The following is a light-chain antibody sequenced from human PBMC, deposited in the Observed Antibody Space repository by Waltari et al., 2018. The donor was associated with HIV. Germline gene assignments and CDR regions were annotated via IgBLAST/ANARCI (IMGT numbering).Light chain of an antibody. CDR2: GNN. CDR1: SYNIGAGYA. V-gene: IGLV1-40*01. CDR3: QSYDSSLTGSV. Sequence: QSVLTQPPSVSGAPGQRVTISCTGSSYNIGAGYAVHWYQQVPGTAPKLLIYGNNNRPSGVPDRFSASKSGASPSLAITGLQAEDEADYYCQSYDSSLTGSVFGGGTKLTVL. J-gene: IGLJ2*01.